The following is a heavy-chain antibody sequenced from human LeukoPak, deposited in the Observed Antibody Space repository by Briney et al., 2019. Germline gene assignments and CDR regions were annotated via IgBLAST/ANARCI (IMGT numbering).Heavy chain of an antibody. D-gene: IGHD1-14*01. V-gene: IGHV4-4*07. J-gene: IGHJ4*02. CDR2: IYVSGTT. CDR1: GGSISNYY. Sequence: SETLSLTCTVSGGSISNYYWSWIRQPAGRGLEWVGRIYVSGTTNYNPSLKGRVTMSLDTLKNQFSLKLRSVIAADTAVYYCARESYPPQSLNYFDYWGQGILVTVSS. CDR3: ARESYPPQSLNYFDY.